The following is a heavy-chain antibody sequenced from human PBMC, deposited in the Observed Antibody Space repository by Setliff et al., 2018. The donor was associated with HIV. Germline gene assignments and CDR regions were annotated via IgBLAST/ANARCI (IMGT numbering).Heavy chain of an antibody. Sequence: GGSLRLSCTASGFSFGDYLMSWVRQAPGKGLEWVANINQDGSVEGYVDSVKGRFTISRDNAKSSLYLHINSLRAEDMAVYYCVGGFYAGYWGQGTLVTVSS. CDR1: GFSFGDYL. V-gene: IGHV3-7*01. D-gene: IGHD5-12*01. CDR3: VGGFYAGY. J-gene: IGHJ4*02. CDR2: INQDGSVE.